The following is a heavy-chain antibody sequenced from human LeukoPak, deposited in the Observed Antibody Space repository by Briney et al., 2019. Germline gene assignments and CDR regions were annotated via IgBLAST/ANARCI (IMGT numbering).Heavy chain of an antibody. CDR1: GFTFSSYG. Sequence: PGGSLRLSCAASGFTFSSYGMHWVRQAPGKGLEWVAVISYDGSNKYYVDSVKGRFTISRDNSKNTLYLQMNSLRAKDTAVYYCAREDFGGYDGFDYWGQGTLVTVSS. V-gene: IGHV3-30*03. J-gene: IGHJ4*02. D-gene: IGHD5-12*01. CDR3: AREDFGGYDGFDY. CDR2: ISYDGSNK.